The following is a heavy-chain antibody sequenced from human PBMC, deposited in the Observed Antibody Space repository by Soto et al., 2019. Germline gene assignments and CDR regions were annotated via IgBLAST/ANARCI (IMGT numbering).Heavy chain of an antibody. D-gene: IGHD2-2*01. CDR3: ATGRYCSSTSCYGKYYYYYYMDV. CDR1: GFTVSSNY. J-gene: IGHJ6*03. CDR2: IYSGGST. V-gene: IGHV3-53*04. Sequence: GGSLRLSCAASGFTVSSNYMSWVRQAPGKGLEWVSVIYSGGSTYYADSVKGRFTISRHNSKNTLYLQMNSLRAEDTAVYYCATGRYCSSTSCYGKYYYYYYMDVWGKGTTVTVSS.